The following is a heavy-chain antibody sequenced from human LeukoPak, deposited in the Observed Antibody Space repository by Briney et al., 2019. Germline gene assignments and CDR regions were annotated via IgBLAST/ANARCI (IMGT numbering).Heavy chain of an antibody. J-gene: IGHJ5*02. CDR3: ARSPKLQWLINWLDP. CDR2: IHPRRGDT. V-gene: IGHV1-2*02. CDR1: GYSFTAFY. D-gene: IGHD5-12*01. Sequence: ASVKVSCKTSGYSFTAFYIHWVRQAPGQGLEWMGWIHPRRGDTNYAQKFQGRVTMTRDTSISTAYMELSRLRSDDTAVYYCARSPKLQWLINWLDPWGQGTLVTVSS.